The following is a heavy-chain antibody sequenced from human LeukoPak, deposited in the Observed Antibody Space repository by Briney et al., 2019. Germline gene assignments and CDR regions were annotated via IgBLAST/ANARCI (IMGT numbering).Heavy chain of an antibody. CDR1: GFTFSSYW. J-gene: IGHJ6*02. D-gene: IGHD3-22*01. Sequence: GGSLRLSCAASGFTFSSYWMTWVRQAPGKGLEWVANIKQDGSEEYYVDSVKGRFTISRDNAKNSLYLQMNSLRAEDTAVYYRAREVVRLHYGMDVWGQGTTVTVSS. V-gene: IGHV3-7*01. CDR2: IKQDGSEE. CDR3: AREVVRLHYGMDV.